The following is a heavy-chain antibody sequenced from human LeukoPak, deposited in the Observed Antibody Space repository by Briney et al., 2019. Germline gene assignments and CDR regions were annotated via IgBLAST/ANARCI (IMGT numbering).Heavy chain of an antibody. CDR1: GLTFSSYE. J-gene: IGHJ4*02. CDR2: IGSTGSTI. D-gene: IGHD3-22*01. CDR3: AKRGVVIRVILVGFHKEAYYFDS. Sequence: GGSLRLSCAASGLTFSSYEMNWVRQAPGKGLEWLGYIGSTGSTIYYADSVKGRFTISRDNPKNTLYLQMNSLRAEDTAVYFCAKRGVVIRVILVGFHKEAYYFDSWGQGALVTVSS. V-gene: IGHV3-48*03.